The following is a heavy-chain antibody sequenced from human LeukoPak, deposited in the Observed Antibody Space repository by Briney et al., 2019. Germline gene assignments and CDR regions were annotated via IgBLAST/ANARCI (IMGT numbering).Heavy chain of an antibody. D-gene: IGHD6-19*01. Sequence: GESLKISCEGSGYRFTSYWIGWVRPMPGKGLEWMGIIYPGDSDTRYSPSFQGQVTISADKSISTAYLQWSSLKASDTAMYYCARQDSSGWYYFDYWGQGTLVTVSS. J-gene: IGHJ4*02. CDR3: ARQDSSGWYYFDY. CDR2: IYPGDSDT. CDR1: GYRFTSYW. V-gene: IGHV5-51*01.